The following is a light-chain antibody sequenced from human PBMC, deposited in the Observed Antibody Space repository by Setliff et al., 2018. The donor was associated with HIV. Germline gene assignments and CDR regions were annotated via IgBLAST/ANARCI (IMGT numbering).Light chain of an antibody. CDR2: SDK. CDR1: NIGSKN. J-gene: IGLJ1*01. Sequence: SYELTQPPSVSVAPGKTAIITCAGDNIGSKNVNWYQQKPGQAPILVIYSDKDRPSGIPERVSGSNSGNRATLTVTGVEAGDEADYYCQVWDSSSDHHVFGTGTKVTVL. CDR3: QVWDSSSDHHV. V-gene: IGLV3-21*04.